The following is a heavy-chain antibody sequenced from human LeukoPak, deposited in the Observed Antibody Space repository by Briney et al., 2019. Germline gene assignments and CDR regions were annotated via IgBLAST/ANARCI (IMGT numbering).Heavy chain of an antibody. CDR1: GFTFSSYA. D-gene: IGHD5-12*01. CDR2: ISCSRSNT. J-gene: IGHJ4*02. CDR3: ARDVSGYPY. V-gene: IGHV3-48*02. Sequence: GGSLRLFCAASGFTFSSYAMSWVRQAPGKGLEWVTYISCSRSNTYHADSVKGRFTISRDNAQNSLYLQMNSLRDEDTAVYYCARDVSGYPYWGQGTLVTVSS.